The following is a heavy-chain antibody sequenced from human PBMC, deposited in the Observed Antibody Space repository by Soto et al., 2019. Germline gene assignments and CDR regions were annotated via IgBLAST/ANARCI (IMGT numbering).Heavy chain of an antibody. D-gene: IGHD2-21*02. J-gene: IGHJ3*02. CDR2: ISGTGTFI. CDR3: ARGSGTDTGDALDI. V-gene: IGHV3-21*06. Sequence: EVQLVECGGGLVKPGRPLRLSCAASGFTFTRHRMNWFRQAPGKGLEWVSCISGTGTFIYYSDSVKGRFTISRDDAKTSLYLQMNSLTAEDTAVYYCARGSGTDTGDALDIWGPGTMVTVS. CDR1: GFTFTRHR.